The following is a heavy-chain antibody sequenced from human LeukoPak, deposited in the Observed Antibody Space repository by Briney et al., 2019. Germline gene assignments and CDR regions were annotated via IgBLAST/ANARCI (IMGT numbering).Heavy chain of an antibody. D-gene: IGHD2-2*01. CDR2: INPDGGGA. V-gene: IGHV1-2*02. CDR3: ARDTSGSNSFDN. Sequence: GASVKVSCKASGYTFTGYYMHWVRQAPGQGLEWMGWINPDGGGARYVPKFQGRVTMTRDTSITTAYMELSSLRSDDTAVYYCARDTSGSNSFDNWGQGTLVTVSS. J-gene: IGHJ4*02. CDR1: GYTFTGYY.